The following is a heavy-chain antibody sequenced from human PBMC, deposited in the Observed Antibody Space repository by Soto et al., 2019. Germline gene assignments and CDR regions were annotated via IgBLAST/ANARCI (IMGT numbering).Heavy chain of an antibody. J-gene: IGHJ4*02. CDR2: IIPIFGTA. CDR1: GGTFSSYA. Sequence: ASVKVSCKASGGTFSSYAISWVRQAPGQGLEWMGGIIPIFGTANYAQKFQGRVTITADESTSTAYMELSSLRSEDTAVYYCARDPAPYCSGGSCYFDYWGQGTLVTV. D-gene: IGHD2-15*01. CDR3: ARDPAPYCSGGSCYFDY. V-gene: IGHV1-69*13.